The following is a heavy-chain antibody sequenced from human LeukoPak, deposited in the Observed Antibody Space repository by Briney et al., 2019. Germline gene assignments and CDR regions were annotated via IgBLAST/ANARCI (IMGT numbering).Heavy chain of an antibody. CDR2: INHSGST. J-gene: IGHJ4*02. CDR1: GGSISSYY. D-gene: IGHD6-13*01. Sequence: SETLSLTCTVSGGSISSYYWSWIRQPPGKGLEWIGEINHSGSTNYNPSLKSRVTISVDTSKNQFSLKLSSVTAADTAVYYCARGRRYSSSLDYWGQGTLVTVSS. CDR3: ARGRRYSSSLDY. V-gene: IGHV4-34*01.